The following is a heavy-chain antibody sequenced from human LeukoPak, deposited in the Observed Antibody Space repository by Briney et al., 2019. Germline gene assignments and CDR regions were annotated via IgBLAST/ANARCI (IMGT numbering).Heavy chain of an antibody. V-gene: IGHV4-30-2*01. Sequence: SETLSLTCTVSGGSISSGGYYWSWIRQPPGKGLEWIGYIYHSGSTYYNPSLKSRVTISVDRSKNQFSLKLSSVTAADTAVYYCARGKLELQGAFDIWGQGTMVTVSS. CDR3: ARGKLELQGAFDI. CDR2: IYHSGST. CDR1: GGSISSGGYY. D-gene: IGHD1-7*01. J-gene: IGHJ3*02.